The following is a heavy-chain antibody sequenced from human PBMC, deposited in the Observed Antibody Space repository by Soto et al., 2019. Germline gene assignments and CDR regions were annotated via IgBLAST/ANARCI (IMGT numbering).Heavy chain of an antibody. CDR3: ERPIAAAGNYYGMDV. J-gene: IGHJ6*02. CDR1: GYSFTSYW. D-gene: IGHD6-13*01. CDR2: IYPGDSDT. V-gene: IGHV5-51*01. Sequence: PGESLKISCKGSGYSFTSYWIGWVRQMPGKGLEWMGIIYPGDSDTRYSPSFQGQVTISADKSISTAYLQWSSLKASDTAMYYCERPIAAAGNYYGMDVWGQGTTVTVS.